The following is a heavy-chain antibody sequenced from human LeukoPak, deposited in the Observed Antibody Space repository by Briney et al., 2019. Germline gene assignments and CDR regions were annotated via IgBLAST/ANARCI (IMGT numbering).Heavy chain of an antibody. CDR3: ARHVDCSGGSCYFSPGYYYMDV. D-gene: IGHD2-15*01. J-gene: IGHJ6*03. Sequence: GESLKISCKGSGYSFTSYWIGWVRQMPGKGLEWMGIIYPGDSDTRYSPSFQGQVTISADKSISTAYLQWSSLKASDTATYYCARHVDCSGGSCYFSPGYYYMDVWGKGTTVTVSS. V-gene: IGHV5-51*01. CDR1: GYSFTSYW. CDR2: IYPGDSDT.